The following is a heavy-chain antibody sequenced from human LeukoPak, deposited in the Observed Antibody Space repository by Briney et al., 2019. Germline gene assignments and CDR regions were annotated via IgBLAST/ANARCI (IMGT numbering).Heavy chain of an antibody. CDR1: GDSINNYY. CDR2: IYYSGST. CDR3: ARHRGSGSPYFDY. D-gene: IGHD3-10*01. J-gene: IGHJ4*02. Sequence: PSETLSLTCTVSGDSINNYYWSWIRQSPGKGLEWIGYIYYSGSTKYNPSLKSRVTISVDTSKNQFSLKLSSVTAADTAEYYCARHRGSGSPYFDYWGQGTLVTVSS. V-gene: IGHV4-59*08.